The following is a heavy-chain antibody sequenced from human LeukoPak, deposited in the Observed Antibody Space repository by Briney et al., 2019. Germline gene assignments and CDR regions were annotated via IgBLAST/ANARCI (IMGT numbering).Heavy chain of an antibody. Sequence: ASVKVSCKASGYTFTAYYMHWVRQAPGQGLGWMGWINPNSGGTNYAQKFQDRVTMTRDTSIITAYMELSRLTSDDTAVYYCARGEEKAYYYESSGYLGDYWGQGTLVTASS. CDR2: INPNSGGT. V-gene: IGHV1-2*02. CDR3: ARGEEKAYYYESSGYLGDY. CDR1: GYTFTAYY. J-gene: IGHJ4*02. D-gene: IGHD3-22*01.